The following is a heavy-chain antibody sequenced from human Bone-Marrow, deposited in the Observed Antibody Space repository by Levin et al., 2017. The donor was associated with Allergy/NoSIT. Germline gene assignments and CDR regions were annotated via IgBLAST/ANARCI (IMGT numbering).Heavy chain of an antibody. Sequence: KISCKASGGTFSSYAISWVRQAPGQGLEWMGGIIPIFGTANYAQKFQGRVTITADKSTSTAYMELSSLRSEDTAVYYCARYCSGGSCYYYYYYGMDVWGQGTTVTVSS. CDR2: IIPIFGTA. V-gene: IGHV1-69*06. J-gene: IGHJ6*02. CDR1: GGTFSSYA. D-gene: IGHD2-15*01. CDR3: ARYCSGGSCYYYYYYGMDV.